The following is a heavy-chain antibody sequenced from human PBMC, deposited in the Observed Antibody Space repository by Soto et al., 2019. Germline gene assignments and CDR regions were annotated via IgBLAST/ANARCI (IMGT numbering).Heavy chain of an antibody. CDR3: ARESGGATATLDYYYFYMDV. J-gene: IGHJ6*03. D-gene: IGHD5-12*01. CDR2: INPTGGVT. Sequence: QVQLVQSGAEVRKPGASVTVSCRSSGDSFNDYYIHWVRQAPGQGFEWMGWINPTGGVTKYAQKLQRWVSMTSETSIRTVYMQRSRLRSDDTAVYYCARESGGATATLDYYYFYMDVWGTGTTVTVSS. CDR1: GDSFNDYY. V-gene: IGHV1-2*04.